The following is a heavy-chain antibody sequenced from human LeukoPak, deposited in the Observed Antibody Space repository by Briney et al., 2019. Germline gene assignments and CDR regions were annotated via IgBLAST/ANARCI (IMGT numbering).Heavy chain of an antibody. CDR1: GGTFSSYA. Sequence: GASVKVSCKASGGTFSSYAISWVRQAPGQGLEWMGGIIPIFGTANYAQKFQGRVTITTDESTSTAYMELSSLRSEDTAVYYCARGPRGYSYGNFDYWGQGTLVTVSS. CDR2: IIPIFGTA. D-gene: IGHD5-18*01. J-gene: IGHJ4*02. V-gene: IGHV1-69*05. CDR3: ARGPRGYSYGNFDY.